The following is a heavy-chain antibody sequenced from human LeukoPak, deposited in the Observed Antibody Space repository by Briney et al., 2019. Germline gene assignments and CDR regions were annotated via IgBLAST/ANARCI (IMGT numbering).Heavy chain of an antibody. CDR1: GGSFSGYY. CDR3: ARETSQKGAHYMDV. J-gene: IGHJ6*03. D-gene: IGHD3-16*01. Sequence: SETLSLTWAVYGGSFSGYYWSWIRQPPGKGLEWIGEINHSGSTSYKPSLKSRVTISVDTSKNQFSLKLRSVTAADTAVYYCARETSQKGAHYMDVWGKGTTVTISS. V-gene: IGHV4-34*01. CDR2: INHSGST.